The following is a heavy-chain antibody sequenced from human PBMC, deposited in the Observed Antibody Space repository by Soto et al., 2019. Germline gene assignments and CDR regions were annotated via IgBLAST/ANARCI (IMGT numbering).Heavy chain of an antibody. J-gene: IGHJ6*02. CDR1: GYTFTSYG. Sequence: ASVKVSCKASGYTFTSYGISWVRQAPGQGLEWMGWISAYNGNTNYAQKLQGRVTMTTDTSTSTAYMELRSLRSDDTAVYYCAGALYYDFWSGYHQDSYYYYGMDVWGQGTTVTV. V-gene: IGHV1-18*01. CDR3: AGALYYDFWSGYHQDSYYYYGMDV. CDR2: ISAYNGNT. D-gene: IGHD3-3*01.